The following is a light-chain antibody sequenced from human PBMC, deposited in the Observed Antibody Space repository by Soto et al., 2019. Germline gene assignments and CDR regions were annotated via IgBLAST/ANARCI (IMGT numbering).Light chain of an antibody. CDR2: GNT. CDR1: TSNIGAGYD. V-gene: IGLV1-40*01. CDR3: QSYDKTRNGTTYV. Sequence: QSVLTQPPSVSGALGQRVTISCTGITSNIGAGYDVHWYQLLPGRAPKLLIYGNTNRPSGVPDRFSGSKSATSASLAITGLQAEEEAIYYCQSYDKTRNGTTYVFGTGTKLTVL. J-gene: IGLJ1*01.